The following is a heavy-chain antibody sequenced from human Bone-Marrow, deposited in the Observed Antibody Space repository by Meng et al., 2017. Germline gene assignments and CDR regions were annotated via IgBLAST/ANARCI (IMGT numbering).Heavy chain of an antibody. CDR3: ARDRGRYFDWRIPTFDY. J-gene: IGHJ4*02. Sequence: SETLSLTCTVSGGSISSSSYYWGWIRQPPGKGLEWIGSIYYSGSTYDNPSLKSRVTISVDTSKNQFSLKLSSVTAADTAVYYCARDRGRYFDWRIPTFDYWGQGTLVTVSS. CDR2: IYYSGST. V-gene: IGHV4-39*07. CDR1: GGSISSSSYY. D-gene: IGHD3-9*01.